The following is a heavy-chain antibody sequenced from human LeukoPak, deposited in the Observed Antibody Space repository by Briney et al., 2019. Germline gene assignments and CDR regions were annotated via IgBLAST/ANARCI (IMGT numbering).Heavy chain of an antibody. J-gene: IGHJ5*01. Sequence: GASVKVSCKASGGTFSRSAICWVPHALGQGLERMGTIIPIFGTANYAQKFQGRVTMTTADSTSTAYMELSSLRSEDTAEYYCTPLSRTAYYDSSGYSALGDGTLVTASP. D-gene: IGHD3-22*01. V-gene: IGHV1-69*05. CDR2: IIPIFGTA. CDR1: GGTFSRSA. CDR3: TPLSRTAYYDSSGYSA.